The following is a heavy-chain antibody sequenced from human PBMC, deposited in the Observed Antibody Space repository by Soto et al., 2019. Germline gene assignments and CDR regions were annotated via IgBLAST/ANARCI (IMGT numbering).Heavy chain of an antibody. V-gene: IGHV4-59*08. CDR2: IYYSGST. Sequence: SETLSLTCTVSGGSISSYFWSWIRQPPGKGLEWIAYIYYSGSTNYNPSLKSRVTISIDTSKNQFSLKLSSVTAADTAVYYCARGGGIYPRPYYWGQGTLVTVSS. J-gene: IGHJ4*02. CDR3: ARGGGIYPRPYY. CDR1: GGSISSYF. D-gene: IGHD3-16*01.